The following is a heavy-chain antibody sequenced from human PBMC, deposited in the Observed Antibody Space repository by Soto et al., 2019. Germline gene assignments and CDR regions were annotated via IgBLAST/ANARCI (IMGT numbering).Heavy chain of an antibody. Sequence: GASVKVSCKASGYTFTSYDINWWGQATGQGLGWMGWMNPNRGNTGYAQKFQGRVTMTRNTSISTAYMELSSLRSEDTAVYCCARGHTDYDYIWGSYRPFDPWGQGTLVTVSS. J-gene: IGHJ5*02. V-gene: IGHV1-8*01. CDR1: GYTFTSYD. CDR2: MNPNRGNT. D-gene: IGHD3-16*02. CDR3: ARGHTDYDYIWGSYRPFDP.